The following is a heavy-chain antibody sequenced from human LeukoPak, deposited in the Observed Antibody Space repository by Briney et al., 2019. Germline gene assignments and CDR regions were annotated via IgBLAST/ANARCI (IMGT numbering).Heavy chain of an antibody. CDR1: GFTFSSYW. CDR3: AKGEGYSSGWYSHYYYYMDV. CDR2: IKQDGSEK. V-gene: IGHV3-7*03. D-gene: IGHD6-19*01. J-gene: IGHJ6*03. Sequence: GGSLRLSCAASGFTFSSYWMSWVRQAPGKGLEWVANIKQDGSEKYYVDSVKGRFTISRDNSKNTLYLQMNSLRAEDTAVYYCAKGEGYSSGWYSHYYYYMDVWGKGTTVTISS.